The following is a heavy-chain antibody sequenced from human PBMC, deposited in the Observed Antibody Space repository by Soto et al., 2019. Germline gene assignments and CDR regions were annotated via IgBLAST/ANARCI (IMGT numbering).Heavy chain of an antibody. Sequence: SETLSLTCAVSGGSISSGGYSWSWIRQPPGKGLEWIGEINHSGSTNYNPSLKSRVTISVDTSKNQFSLKLSSVTAADTAVYYCARDSIPPIAAADTNWFDPWGQGTLVTVSS. J-gene: IGHJ5*02. V-gene: IGHV4-34*01. CDR1: GGSISSGGYS. D-gene: IGHD6-13*01. CDR2: INHSGST. CDR3: ARDSIPPIAAADTNWFDP.